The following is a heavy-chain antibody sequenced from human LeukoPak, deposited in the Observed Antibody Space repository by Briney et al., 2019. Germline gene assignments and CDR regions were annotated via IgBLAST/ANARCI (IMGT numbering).Heavy chain of an antibody. Sequence: ASVTVSCNVSGYTLTSYYINWVRQATGPGREWKGWMNSNSGNTGYAQKIQGRVTITRNTPISTAYMELRSLRSEDTAVYYCAREYNWNFNSKYYMDVWGKGTTVTVSS. V-gene: IGHV1-8*01. CDR3: AREYNWNFNSKYYMDV. D-gene: IGHD1-7*01. CDR1: GYTLTSYY. J-gene: IGHJ6*03. CDR2: MNSNSGNT.